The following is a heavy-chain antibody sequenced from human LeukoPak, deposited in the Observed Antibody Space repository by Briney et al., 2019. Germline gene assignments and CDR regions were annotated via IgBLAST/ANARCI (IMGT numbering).Heavy chain of an antibody. V-gene: IGHV1-2*02. D-gene: IGHD5-12*01. Sequence: ASVSVSYMPSGYTFTDYYLLWVRQAPGQGLAGMGWINPATGATKFAQKFQGRVTLTRDTSSSTTYMDLNRLTSDDTAVYYCARDTRRGYTGYDMPGDWGQGTLVIVSS. CDR1: GYTFTDYY. CDR3: ARDTRRGYTGYDMPGD. CDR2: INPATGAT. J-gene: IGHJ4*02.